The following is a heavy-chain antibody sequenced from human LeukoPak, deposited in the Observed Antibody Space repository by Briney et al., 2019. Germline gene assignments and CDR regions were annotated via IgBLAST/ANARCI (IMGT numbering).Heavy chain of an antibody. D-gene: IGHD5-18*01. CDR1: GGSFSGYY. Sequence: PSETLSLICAVYGGSFSGYYWSWIRQPPGKGLEWIGEINHSGSTNYNPSLKSRVTISVDTSKNQFSLKLSSVTAADTAVYYCARAGGYSYGYLDYWGQGTLVTVSS. V-gene: IGHV4-34*01. CDR3: ARAGGYSYGYLDY. CDR2: INHSGST. J-gene: IGHJ4*02.